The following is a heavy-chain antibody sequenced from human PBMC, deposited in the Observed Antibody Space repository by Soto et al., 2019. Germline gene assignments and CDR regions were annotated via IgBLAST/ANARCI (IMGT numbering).Heavy chain of an antibody. J-gene: IGHJ4*02. CDR3: AKDPRITMIVVVPLTYFDY. V-gene: IGHV3-23*01. D-gene: IGHD3-22*01. Sequence: WWSLRLSCAASGFTFSSYAMSWWRQAPGKGLEWVSAISGSGGSTYYADSVKGRFTISRDNSKNTLYLQMNSLRAEDTAVYYCAKDPRITMIVVVPLTYFDYWGQGPLVTVSS. CDR2: ISGSGGST. CDR1: GFTFSSYA.